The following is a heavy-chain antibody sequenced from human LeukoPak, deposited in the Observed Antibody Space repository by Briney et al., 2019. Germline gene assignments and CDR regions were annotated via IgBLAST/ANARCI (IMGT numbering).Heavy chain of an antibody. V-gene: IGHV3-30-3*01. J-gene: IGHJ6*02. Sequence: GGSLRLSCAASGFSFSNFSMHWVRRAPGKGLEWVAVTSYDGTNKYYADSVQGRFTISRDNGKNSLYLQMNSLRLEDTAVYYCARESAVTLADYGFDVWGQGTTVTVSS. CDR1: GFSFSNFS. CDR2: TSYDGTNK. D-gene: IGHD4-17*01. CDR3: ARESAVTLADYGFDV.